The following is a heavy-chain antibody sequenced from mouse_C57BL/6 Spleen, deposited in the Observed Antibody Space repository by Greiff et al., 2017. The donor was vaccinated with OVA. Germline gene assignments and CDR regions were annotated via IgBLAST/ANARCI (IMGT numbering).Heavy chain of an antibody. CDR2: INPGRGGT. CDR1: GYAFTNYL. J-gene: IGHJ2*01. D-gene: IGHD1-1*01. V-gene: IGHV1-54*01. CDR3: ARSGDYGSSLGYFDY. Sequence: QVQLQQSGAELVRPGTSVTVSCKASGYAFTNYLIAWVKQRPGQGLEWIGVINPGRGGTNYNAQFKGKAKLTADKSSSTAYMQLSSLTSEDSAVYFCARSGDYGSSLGYFDYWGQGTTLTVSS.